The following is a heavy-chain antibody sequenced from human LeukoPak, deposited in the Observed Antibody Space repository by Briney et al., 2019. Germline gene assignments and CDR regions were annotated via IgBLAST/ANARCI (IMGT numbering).Heavy chain of an antibody. D-gene: IGHD3-16*02. CDR1: GFTVSSNY. Sequence: GGSLRLSCAASGFTVSSNYMSWVRQAPGKGLEWVSVIYSGGSTYYADSVKGRFTISRDNSKNTLYLQMNSLRAEDTAVYYCARSYYDYVWGSYPRSWFDPWGQETLVTVSS. J-gene: IGHJ5*02. V-gene: IGHV3-66*01. CDR2: IYSGGST. CDR3: ARSYYDYVWGSYPRSWFDP.